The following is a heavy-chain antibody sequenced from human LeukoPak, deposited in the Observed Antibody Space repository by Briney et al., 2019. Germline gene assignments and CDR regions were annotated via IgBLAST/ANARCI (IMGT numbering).Heavy chain of an antibody. Sequence: VQPGGSLRLSCAASGFTFSDYSMNWVRQAPGKGLEWLSYISPSSSSIYYADSVTGRFTISRDNAKHSLYLHMNSLTDEDTAVYYCARDQAPFDYWGQGTLVTVSS. CDR1: GFTFSDYS. CDR2: ISPSSSSI. J-gene: IGHJ4*02. V-gene: IGHV3-48*02. CDR3: ARDQAPFDY.